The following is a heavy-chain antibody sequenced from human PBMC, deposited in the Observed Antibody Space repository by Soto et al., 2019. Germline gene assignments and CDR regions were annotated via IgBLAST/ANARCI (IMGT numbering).Heavy chain of an antibody. CDR3: ARGSGKTYYYDSSGLGI. CDR1: GYTFTSYD. J-gene: IGHJ3*02. CDR2: MNPNSGDT. Sequence: ASVKVSCKASGYTFTSYDINWVRQATGQGLEWMGWMNPNSGDTGYAQKFQGRVTMTRNTSISTAYMELSSLRSEDTAVYYCARGSGKTYYYDSSGLGIWGQGTMVTVSS. V-gene: IGHV1-8*01. D-gene: IGHD3-22*01.